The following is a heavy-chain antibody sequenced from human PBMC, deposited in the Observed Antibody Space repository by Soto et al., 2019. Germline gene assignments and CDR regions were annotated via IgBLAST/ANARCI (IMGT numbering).Heavy chain of an antibody. CDR1: GYSFTSYC. CDR2: IYPGDSDT. J-gene: IGHJ6*02. V-gene: IGHV5-51*01. CDR3: ASTSHYYYYGMDV. Sequence: GESLKISCNGSGYSFTSYCIRLVLQMPGKGLEWMGIIYPGDSDTRYSPSFQGQVTISADKSISTAYLQWSSLKASDTAMYYCASTSHYYYYGMDVWGQGTTVT.